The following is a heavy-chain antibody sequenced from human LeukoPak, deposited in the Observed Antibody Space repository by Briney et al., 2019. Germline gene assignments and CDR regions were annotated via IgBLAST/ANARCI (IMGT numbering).Heavy chain of an antibody. CDR1: GYTITNNY. D-gene: IGHD5-18*01. J-gene: IGHJ5*02. V-gene: IGHV1-46*01. CDR3: ARVGSGYSYGYGWFDP. Sequence: ASVKVSCKASGYTITNNYMHWVRQAPGQGLEWMGVINPSGTGTSYAQKFQGRITMRRDTSTSTVYMELSSLRSEDTAFYYCARVGSGYSYGYGWFDPWGQGTLVTVSS. CDR2: INPSGTGT.